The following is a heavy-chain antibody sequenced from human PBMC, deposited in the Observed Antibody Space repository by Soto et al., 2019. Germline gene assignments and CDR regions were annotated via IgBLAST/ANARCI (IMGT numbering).Heavy chain of an antibody. J-gene: IGHJ3*01. CDR2: LSGSAGIT. CDR3: AKDSCIDGSSVRAFDV. D-gene: IGHD1-26*01. CDR1: GVAFSSRA. Sequence: GGYLGLSCTAQGVAFSSRAMNWVRQAPGKGLEWVSFLSGSAGITFYADSVKGRFTISRDNSKNTLYLQMNSLRAEDTAVYYCAKDSCIDGSSVRAFDVWGQGTMGT. V-gene: IGHV3-23*01.